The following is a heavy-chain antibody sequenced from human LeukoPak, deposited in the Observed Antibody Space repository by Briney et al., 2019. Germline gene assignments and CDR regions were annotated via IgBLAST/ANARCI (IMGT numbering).Heavy chain of an antibody. V-gene: IGHV3-48*03. CDR2: ISSSGSTI. D-gene: IGHD4-17*01. CDR1: GFTFSSYE. J-gene: IGHJ4*02. CDR3: ARAYNDYGDYDGEAPPDY. Sequence: GGSLRLSCAASGFTFSSYEMNWVRQAPGKGLEWVSYISSSGSTIYYADSVKGRFTISRDNAKNSLYLQMNSLRDEDTAVYYCARAYNDYGDYDGEAPPDYWGQGTLVTVSS.